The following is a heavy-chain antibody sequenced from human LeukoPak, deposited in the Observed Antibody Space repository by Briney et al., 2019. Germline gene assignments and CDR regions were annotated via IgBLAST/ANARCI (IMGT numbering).Heavy chain of an antibody. J-gene: IGHJ4*02. Sequence: SETLSLTCTVSGGSISSYYWSWIRQPPGKGLEWIGYIYNSGSTNYNPSLKSRVTISLDTSKNQFSLKLSSVTAADTAVYYCARANPQQQLAFDYWGQGTLVTVSS. CDR1: GGSISSYY. D-gene: IGHD6-13*01. V-gene: IGHV4-59*08. CDR2: IYNSGST. CDR3: ARANPQQQLAFDY.